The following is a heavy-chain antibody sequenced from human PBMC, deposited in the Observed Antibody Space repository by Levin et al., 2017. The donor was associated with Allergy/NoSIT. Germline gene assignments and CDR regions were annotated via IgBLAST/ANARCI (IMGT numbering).Heavy chain of an antibody. J-gene: IGHJ5*01. Sequence: PGGSLRLSCVASGFTFNDYAMTWVRQAPGRGLEWVSSISGNGGTKRYAESVKGRFTVSRDKSTNTVLLQMNSLRVEDTAIYYCATDRIALRFGNKHDWFEPWGQGTLVTVSS. CDR2: ISGNGGTK. V-gene: IGHV3-23*01. CDR1: GFTFNDYA. CDR3: ATDRIALRFGNKHDWFEP. D-gene: IGHD3-10*01.